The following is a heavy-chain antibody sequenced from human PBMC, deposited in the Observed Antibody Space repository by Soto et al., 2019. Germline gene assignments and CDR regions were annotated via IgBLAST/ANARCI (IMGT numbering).Heavy chain of an antibody. Sequence: SETLSLTCTVSGGSISSYYWSWIRQPAGKGLEWIGRIYTSGSTNYNTSLKSRVTMSVHTSKNQFSLKLSSVTAADTAVYYCARANSSSWGLYYYYYGMDVWGQGTTVTVSS. V-gene: IGHV4-4*07. J-gene: IGHJ6*02. CDR1: GGSISSYY. CDR3: ARANSSSWGLYYYYYGMDV. D-gene: IGHD6-13*01. CDR2: IYTSGST.